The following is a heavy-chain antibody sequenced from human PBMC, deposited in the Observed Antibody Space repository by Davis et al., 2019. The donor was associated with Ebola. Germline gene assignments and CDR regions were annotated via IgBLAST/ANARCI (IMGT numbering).Heavy chain of an antibody. CDR3: VVSMAREFWSSYYYGMDV. D-gene: IGHD3-10*01. Sequence: GSLRLSCAASGFTFSSRWMSWVRQAPGKGLEWVANIKEDGSEQSYVDSVKGRFIISRDNAKNSLYLQMNSLRAEDTAVYYCVVSMAREFWSSYYYGMDVWGKGTTVTVSS. CDR2: IKEDGSEQ. V-gene: IGHV3-7*01. CDR1: GFTFSSRW. J-gene: IGHJ6*04.